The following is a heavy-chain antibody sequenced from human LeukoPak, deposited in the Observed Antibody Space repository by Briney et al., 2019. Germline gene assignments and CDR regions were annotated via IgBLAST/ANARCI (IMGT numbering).Heavy chain of an antibody. V-gene: IGHV3-64*04. D-gene: IGHD6-13*01. CDR1: EFTFSSYA. Sequence: GGSLRLSCSASEFTFSSYAMHWVRQAPGKGLEYVSSISSNGGSTYCADSLKGRFTISRDNSKNTLYLQMNSLRAEDTAVYYCARDRGIAAVDYWGQGTLVTVSS. CDR3: ARDRGIAAVDY. CDR2: ISSNGGST. J-gene: IGHJ4*02.